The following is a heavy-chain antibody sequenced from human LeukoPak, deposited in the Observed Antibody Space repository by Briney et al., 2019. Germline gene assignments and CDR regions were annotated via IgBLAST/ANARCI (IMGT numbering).Heavy chain of an antibody. CDR1: GFTLSSYE. Sequence: GALRPPRAASGFTLSSYEKKWGRQAPGEGRGWVSYISSSGSTIYYADSVKGRFTISRDNAKNSLYLQMNSLRAEDTAVYYCAELGITMIGGVWGKGTTVTISS. J-gene: IGHJ6*04. CDR3: AELGITMIGGV. V-gene: IGHV3-48*03. CDR2: ISSSGSTI. D-gene: IGHD3-10*02.